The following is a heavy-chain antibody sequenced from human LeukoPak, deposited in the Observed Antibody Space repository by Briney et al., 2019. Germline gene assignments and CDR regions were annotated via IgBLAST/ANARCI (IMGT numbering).Heavy chain of an antibody. CDR2: IYYSGST. J-gene: IGHJ3*02. D-gene: IGHD3-22*01. CDR1: GASISSYY. CDR3: AGSFYHTSGYLDAFDI. Sequence: SETLSLTCTVSGASISSYYWSWIRQPPGKGLEWIGYIYYSGSTNYNPSLKSRVTISVDTSKNQFSLKLSSVTAADTAVYYCAGSFYHTSGYLDAFDIWGQGTMVTVSS. V-gene: IGHV4-59*08.